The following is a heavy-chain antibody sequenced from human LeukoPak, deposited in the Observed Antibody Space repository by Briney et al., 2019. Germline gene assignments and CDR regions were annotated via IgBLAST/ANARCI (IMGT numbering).Heavy chain of an antibody. CDR3: ARQERIQLWLPDY. CDR2: IYPGDSDT. D-gene: IGHD5-18*01. Sequence: GESLKISCKGSGYSLTGYWIGWVRQMPGKGLEWMGTIYPGDSDTRYSPSFQGQVTISADKSISTAYLQWSSLKASDTAMYYCARQERIQLWLPDYWGQGTLVTVSS. V-gene: IGHV5-51*01. J-gene: IGHJ4*02. CDR1: GYSLTGYW.